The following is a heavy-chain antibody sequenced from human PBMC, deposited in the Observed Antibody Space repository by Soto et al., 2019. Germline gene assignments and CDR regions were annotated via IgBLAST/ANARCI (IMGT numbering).Heavy chain of an antibody. CDR3: VKGAWLDY. J-gene: IGHJ4*02. Sequence: EVQLLESGGGLVQPGGSLRLSCAASGFTFSTFDMTWVRQAPGKGLEWVSLIRGVAGSTHYPDSVKGRFTISKDTSNNGLYLEMNSLRADDRAVYFCVKGAWLDYWGQGNMVTVSS. CDR2: IRGVAGST. CDR1: GFTFSTFD. V-gene: IGHV3-23*01.